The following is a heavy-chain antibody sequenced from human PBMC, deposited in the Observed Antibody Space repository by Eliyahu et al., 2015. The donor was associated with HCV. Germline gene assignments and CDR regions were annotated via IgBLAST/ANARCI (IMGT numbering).Heavy chain of an antibody. CDR2: ISSSSSTI. V-gene: IGHV3-48*01. CDR3: VGMGRDMDV. D-gene: IGHD1-14*01. J-gene: IGHJ6*02. CDR1: GFTFSSYS. Sequence: EVQLVESGGGLVQPGGSLRLSCAASGFTFSSYSMNWVRQAPGKGLEWVSYISSSSSTIYYADSVKGRFTISRDNAKNSLYLQMNSLRAEDTAVYYCVGMGRDMDVWGQGTTVTVSS.